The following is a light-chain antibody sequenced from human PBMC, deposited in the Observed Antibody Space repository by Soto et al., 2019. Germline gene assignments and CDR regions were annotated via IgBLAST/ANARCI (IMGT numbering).Light chain of an antibody. Sequence: DIQMTQSPSSVSASVGDRVTITCRASQDVGKWLAWYQQKPGKAPTLLIHGASSLQSGVPSRYSGSGHGTDFTLTISSLQPEDFATYYCQQSYSTPLTFGGGTKVEIK. CDR3: QQSYSTPLT. J-gene: IGKJ4*01. CDR1: QDVGKW. V-gene: IGKV1-12*01. CDR2: GAS.